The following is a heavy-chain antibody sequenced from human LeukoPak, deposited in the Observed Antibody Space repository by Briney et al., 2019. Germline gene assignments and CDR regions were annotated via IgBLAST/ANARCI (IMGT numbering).Heavy chain of an antibody. CDR1: GGSVSSGSYY. Sequence: TSETLSLTCTVSGGSVSSGSYYWSWIRQPPGKGLEWIGYIYYSGSTNYNPSLKSRVTISVDTSKNQFSLKLSSVTAADTAVYYCARADIVVVPAAMWTFDPWGQGTLVTASS. J-gene: IGHJ5*02. CDR3: ARADIVVVPAAMWTFDP. CDR2: IYYSGST. V-gene: IGHV4-61*01. D-gene: IGHD2-2*01.